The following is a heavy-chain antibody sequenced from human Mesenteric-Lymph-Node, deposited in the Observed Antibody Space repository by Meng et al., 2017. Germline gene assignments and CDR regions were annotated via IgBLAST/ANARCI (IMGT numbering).Heavy chain of an antibody. J-gene: IGHJ1*01. CDR1: GITFSSYE. D-gene: IGHD3-22*01. Sequence: GGSLRLSCAASGITFSSYEMNWVRQAPGKGLEWVSYISSGGNSIYYADSVKGRFIISRDNAKNSLYLQMNSLRPEDTAVYYCTRDQVFGGYYDDEHFQHWGQGTLVTVSS. CDR2: ISSGGNSI. V-gene: IGHV3-48*03. CDR3: TRDQVFGGYYDDEHFQH.